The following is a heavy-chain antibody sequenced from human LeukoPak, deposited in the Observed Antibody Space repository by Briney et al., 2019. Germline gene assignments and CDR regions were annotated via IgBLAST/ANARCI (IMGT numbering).Heavy chain of an antibody. Sequence: ASVKVSCKASGFTFTTSARQWVRQARGQRLEWIGWIVVGSGNTNYAQKFQERVTITRDMSTSTAYMELSSLRSEDTAVYYCAAAYRYFYDRGGYFDYWGQGTLVTVSS. J-gene: IGHJ4*02. CDR1: GFTFTTSA. CDR2: IVVGSGNT. D-gene: IGHD3-22*01. CDR3: AAAYRYFYDRGGYFDY. V-gene: IGHV1-58*02.